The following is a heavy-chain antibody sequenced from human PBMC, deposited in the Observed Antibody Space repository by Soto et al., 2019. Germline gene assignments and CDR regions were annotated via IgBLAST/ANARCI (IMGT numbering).Heavy chain of an antibody. Sequence: SGTVAWSASGGTFISCASTWVRQSPGQGLEWMGGIIPIFGTANYSQNSHRRVTITAEESTSTASMELSSLGSEDTAVYYCASRAPLLAAAPDYYYYGMDVWGPGTKVPVSS. CDR3: ASRAPLLAAAPDYYYYGMDV. V-gene: IGHV1-69*01. D-gene: IGHD6-13*01. J-gene: IGHJ6*02. CDR1: GGTFISCA. CDR2: IIPIFGTA.